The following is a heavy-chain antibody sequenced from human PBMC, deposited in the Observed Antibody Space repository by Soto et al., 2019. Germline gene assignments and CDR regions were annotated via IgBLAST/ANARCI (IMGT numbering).Heavy chain of an antibody. CDR1: GYTFTSYA. Sequence: QVQLVQSGAEVKKPGASVKVSCKASGYTFTSYAMHWVRQAPGQSLEWMGWINAGNGNTKYSQKFQGRVTITRDTSASTAYMELSRLRSEDTAVYYCARGDYYDIHDYWGQGTLVPVSS. D-gene: IGHD3-22*01. J-gene: IGHJ4*02. CDR2: INAGNGNT. CDR3: ARGDYYDIHDY. V-gene: IGHV1-3*01.